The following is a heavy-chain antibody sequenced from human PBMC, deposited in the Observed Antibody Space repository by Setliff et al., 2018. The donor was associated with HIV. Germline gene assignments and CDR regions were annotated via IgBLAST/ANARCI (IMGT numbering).Heavy chain of an antibody. J-gene: IGHJ6*02. CDR1: GFSFGDYY. V-gene: IGHV3-11*01. Sequence: GGSLRLSCAASGFSFGDYYMSWVRQAPGKGLEWISYISRSGSSIYYADSVKGRFTISRDNSKNTLYLQMNSLRAEDTAVYYCAKDLWIQLWSVYYYYGMDVWGQGTTVTVSS. CDR3: AKDLWIQLWSVYYYYGMDV. D-gene: IGHD5-18*01. CDR2: ISRSGSSI.